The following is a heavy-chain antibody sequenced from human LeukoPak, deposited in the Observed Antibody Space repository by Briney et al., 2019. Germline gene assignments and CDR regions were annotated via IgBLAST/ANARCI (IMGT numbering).Heavy chain of an antibody. CDR1: GFTFSAYG. V-gene: IGHV3-48*03. D-gene: IGHD3-22*01. CDR2: VSGADGTT. CDR3: ARDYYNSSGYYYGGY. Sequence: QPGGSLRLSCAASGFTFSAYGMSWVRQSPRKGLEWVSGVSGADGTTYYADSVKGRFTISRDNAKNSLYLQMNSLRAEDTAVYYCARDYYNSSGYYYGGYWGQGTLVTVSS. J-gene: IGHJ4*02.